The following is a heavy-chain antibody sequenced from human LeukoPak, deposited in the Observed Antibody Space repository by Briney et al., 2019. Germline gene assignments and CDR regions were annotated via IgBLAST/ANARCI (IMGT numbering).Heavy chain of an antibody. CDR2: IYYSGST. CDR3: ARGPYYDFWSGYPFFDY. V-gene: IGHV4-59*08. CDR1: GGSISSYY. J-gene: IGHJ4*02. D-gene: IGHD3-3*01. Sequence: SETLSLTCTVSGGSISSYYWSWIRQPPGKGLEWIWYIYYSGSTNYNPSLKSRVTISVDTSKNPFSLNLSSVTAADTAVYYCARGPYYDFWSGYPFFDYWGQGTLVTVSS.